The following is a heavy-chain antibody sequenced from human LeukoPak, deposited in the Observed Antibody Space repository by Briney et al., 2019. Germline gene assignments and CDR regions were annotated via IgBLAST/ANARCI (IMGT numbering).Heavy chain of an antibody. CDR1: GGSISSYY. J-gene: IGHJ4*02. V-gene: IGHV4-59*12. Sequence: SETLSLTCTVSGGSISSYYWSWIRQPPGKGLEWIGYIYYSGSTNYNPSLKSRVTISVDTSKNQFSLKLSSVTAADTAVYYCAREPAAAGTGDWGQGTLVTVSS. CDR2: IYYSGST. CDR3: AREPAAAGTGD. D-gene: IGHD6-13*01.